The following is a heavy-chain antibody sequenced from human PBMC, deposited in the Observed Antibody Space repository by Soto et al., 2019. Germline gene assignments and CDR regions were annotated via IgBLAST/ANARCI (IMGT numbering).Heavy chain of an antibody. CDR2: INPSGGST. D-gene: IGHD6-6*01. Sequence: ASVKVSCKASGYTFTSYYMHWVRQAPGQGLEWMGIINPSGGSTSYAQKFQGRVTMTRDTSTSTVYMELSSLRSEDTAVYYCARELLRRPHYNWFDPWGQGTLVTVS. CDR1: GYTFTSYY. J-gene: IGHJ5*02. V-gene: IGHV1-46*01. CDR3: ARELLRRPHYNWFDP.